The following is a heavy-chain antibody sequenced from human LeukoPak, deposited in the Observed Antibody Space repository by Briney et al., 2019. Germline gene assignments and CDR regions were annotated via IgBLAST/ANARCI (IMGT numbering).Heavy chain of an antibody. D-gene: IGHD2-2*01. J-gene: IGHJ4*02. V-gene: IGHV3-30*02. CDR1: GFTFSSYG. CDR2: IRYDGSNK. Sequence: QPGGSLRLSCAASGFTFSSYGMHWARQAPGKGLEWVAFIRYDGSNKYYADSVKGRFTISRDNSKNTLYLQMNSLRAEDTAVYYCAKDLKAAILFDYWGQGTLVTVSS. CDR3: AKDLKAAILFDY.